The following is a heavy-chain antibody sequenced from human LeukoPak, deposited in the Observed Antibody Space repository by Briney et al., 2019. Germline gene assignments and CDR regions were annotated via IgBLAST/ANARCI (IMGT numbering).Heavy chain of an antibody. J-gene: IGHJ4*02. V-gene: IGHV4-34*01. Sequence: SETLSLTCAVYGGSFSGYYWSWIRQPPGKGLEWIGEINHSGSTNYNPSLKSRVTISVDTSKNQFSLKLSSVTAADTAVYYCARVRPAEGVDYWGQGTLVTVSS. CDR2: INHSGST. CDR3: ARVRPAEGVDY. CDR1: GGSFSGYY. D-gene: IGHD3-10*01.